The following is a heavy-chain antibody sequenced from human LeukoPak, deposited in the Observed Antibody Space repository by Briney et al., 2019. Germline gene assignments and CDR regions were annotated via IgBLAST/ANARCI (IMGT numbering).Heavy chain of an antibody. J-gene: IGHJ4*02. CDR3: ARVVDYDILTGYDY. CDR2: INPNSGGT. D-gene: IGHD3-9*01. CDR1: GYTFTGYY. V-gene: IGHV1-2*06. Sequence: ASVKVSCKASGYTFTGYYMHWVRQAPGQRLEWVGRINPNSGGTNYAQKFQGRVTMTRDTSISTAYMELSRLRSDDTAVYYCARVVDYDILTGYDYWGQGTLVTVSS.